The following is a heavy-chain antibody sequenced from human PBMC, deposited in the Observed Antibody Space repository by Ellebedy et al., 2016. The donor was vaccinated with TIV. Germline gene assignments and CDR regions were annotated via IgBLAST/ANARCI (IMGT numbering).Heavy chain of an antibody. CDR2: IYSAAST. CDR1: GFSVSSTY. D-gene: IGHD2-8*01. J-gene: IGHJ6*02. CDR3: VRDASKVSGMDV. V-gene: IGHV3-53*01. Sequence: PGGSLRLSCAASGFSVSSTYMSRVRQAPGKGLDWVSVIYSAASTYYADSVKGRLTISRENSNSPLFLQMNSLRAEDTGVYYCVRDASKVSGMDVWGQGTTVTVSS.